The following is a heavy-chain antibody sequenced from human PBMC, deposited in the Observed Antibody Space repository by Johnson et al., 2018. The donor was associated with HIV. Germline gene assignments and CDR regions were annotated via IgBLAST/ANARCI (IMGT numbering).Heavy chain of an antibody. CDR1: GFRFDDYG. J-gene: IGHJ3*01. CDR2: INWNGGRT. V-gene: IGHV3-20*04. CDR3: VRGGLGYQNFHDRFDV. D-gene: IGHD3-16*02. Sequence: MLLVESGGGLVQPGGSLRLSCTVAGFRFDDYGMSWVRQAPGKGLEWLSTINWNGGRTGYVDSLKGRFTISRDNAKNSLYLQMDSLRPEDTALYYCVRGGLGYQNFHDRFDVWGQGTVVTVSS.